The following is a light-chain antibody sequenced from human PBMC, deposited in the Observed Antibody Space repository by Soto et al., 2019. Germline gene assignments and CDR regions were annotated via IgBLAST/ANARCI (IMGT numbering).Light chain of an antibody. J-gene: IGKJ5*01. V-gene: IGKV3-15*01. CDR2: GAS. Sequence: EIVMTQSPATLSVSPGERATLSCRASQSVSSNLAWYQQKPGQAPRLLIYGASTRATGIQARFSGSGSGTEFTLTISILQSEDFAVYYCQQYNNWLITCGQGTRLEIK. CDR3: QQYNNWLIT. CDR1: QSVSSN.